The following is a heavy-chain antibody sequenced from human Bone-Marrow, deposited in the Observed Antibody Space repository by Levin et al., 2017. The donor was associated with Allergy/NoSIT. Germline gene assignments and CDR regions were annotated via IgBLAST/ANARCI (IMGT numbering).Heavy chain of an antibody. CDR1: GASISTNNYY. D-gene: IGHD4-23*01. Sequence: SETLSLTCTVSGASISTNNYYWGWFRQPPGKGLEWIGSIYYSESTYYTPSLKSRVTISVDTSKNQFSLKVRSVTAADTAVYYCGRHAALHDYAGEKYRAAMDVWGQGTTVTVSS. CDR2: IYYSEST. V-gene: IGHV4-39*01. J-gene: IGHJ6*02. CDR3: GRHAALHDYAGEKYRAAMDV.